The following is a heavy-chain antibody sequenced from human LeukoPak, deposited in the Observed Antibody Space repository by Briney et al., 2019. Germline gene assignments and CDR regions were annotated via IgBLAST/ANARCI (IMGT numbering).Heavy chain of an antibody. Sequence: SETLSLTCSVSGFSVTSGHYWGWIRQPPGKGLEWIGTIYHTGSTNYNPSLQSRVTMSVDTSKNQFSLRLMSVTAADTAMYFCAREVPYYYFMDVWGKRTTVTVSS. CDR2: IYHTGST. J-gene: IGHJ6*03. CDR1: GFSVTSGHY. V-gene: IGHV4-38-2*02. CDR3: AREVPYYYFMDV.